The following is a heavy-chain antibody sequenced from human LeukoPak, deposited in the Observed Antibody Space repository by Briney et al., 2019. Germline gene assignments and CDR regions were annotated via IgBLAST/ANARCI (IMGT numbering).Heavy chain of an antibody. CDR3: ARRSAAKDAFDI. V-gene: IGHV3-74*01. CDR1: GFTFSSYA. D-gene: IGHD6-25*01. CDR2: INSDGSST. J-gene: IGHJ3*02. Sequence: AGGSLRLSCAASGFTFSSYAMSWVRQAPGKGLEWVSRINSDGSSTSYADSVKGRFTISRDNAKNTLYLQMNSLRAEDTAVYYCARRSAAKDAFDIWGQGTMVTVSS.